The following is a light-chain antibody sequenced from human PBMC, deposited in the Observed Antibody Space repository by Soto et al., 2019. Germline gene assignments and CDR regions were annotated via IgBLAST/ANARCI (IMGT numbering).Light chain of an antibody. V-gene: IGKV3-20*01. Sequence: EIVLTQSPGTLSLSPGERATLSCRASQRISSSDLAWYQQKPGQAPRLLIYVASSRATGIPDRFSGSGSGTDFTLTISRLEPEDLAVYYCQHYGTSLWTFGQGTKVDIK. J-gene: IGKJ1*01. CDR3: QHYGTSLWT. CDR1: QRISSSD. CDR2: VAS.